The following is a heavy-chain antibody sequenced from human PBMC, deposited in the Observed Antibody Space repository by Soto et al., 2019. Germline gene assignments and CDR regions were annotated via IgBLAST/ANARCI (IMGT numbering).Heavy chain of an antibody. CDR3: ARDSSARGGYSGYDSGWYFDL. V-gene: IGHV3-72*01. Sequence: EVQLVESGGGLVQPGGSLRLSCAVSGFTFSDHYMDWVRQAPGKGLEWVARTASKPNSYATEYAASVEGRFTMSRDDSKNSLYLQMNSLKSEDTAIYYCARDSSARGGYSGYDSGWYFDLWGRGTLVTVSS. D-gene: IGHD5-12*01. CDR2: TASKPNSYAT. J-gene: IGHJ2*01. CDR1: GFTFSDHY.